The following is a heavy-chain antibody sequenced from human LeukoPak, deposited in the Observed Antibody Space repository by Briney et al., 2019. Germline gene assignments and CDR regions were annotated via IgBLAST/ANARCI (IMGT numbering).Heavy chain of an antibody. J-gene: IGHJ4*02. CDR1: GGSTSSGDYF. D-gene: IGHD6-19*01. CDR3: ARETMAGHFDY. Sequence: PSETLSLTCTVSGGSTSSGDYFRSWIRQPPGKGLEWIGYIYYSGTTYYNPSLKSRVTISVDTSKNQFSLNLSSVTAADTAVYFCARETMAGHFDYWGQGTLVTVSS. V-gene: IGHV4-30-4*01. CDR2: IYYSGTT.